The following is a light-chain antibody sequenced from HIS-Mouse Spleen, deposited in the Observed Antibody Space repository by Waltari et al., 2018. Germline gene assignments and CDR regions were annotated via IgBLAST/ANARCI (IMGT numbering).Light chain of an antibody. V-gene: IGLV2-14*01. CDR1: SSDVGGYNY. J-gene: IGLJ1*01. CDR3: SSYTSSSTYV. CDR2: EVI. Sequence: QSALTQPASVSGSPGQSITISCTGTSSDVGGYNYVSWYQQHPGKAPKLMIYEVINRPSGVSNRFSGSKSGNTASLTISGLQAEDEAYYYCSSYTSSSTYVFGTGTKVTVL.